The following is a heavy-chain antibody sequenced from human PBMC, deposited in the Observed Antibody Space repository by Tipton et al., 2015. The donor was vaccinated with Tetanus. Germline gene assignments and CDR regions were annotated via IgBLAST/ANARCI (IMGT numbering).Heavy chain of an antibody. CDR3: ARDHGVVAATPEYFDY. D-gene: IGHD2-15*01. J-gene: IGHJ4*02. CDR2: INHSGST. CDR1: GGSFSGYY. V-gene: IGHV4-34*01. Sequence: TLSLTCAVYGGSFSGYYWSWVRQPPGKGLEWIGEINHSGSTNYNPSLKSRVTMSVDTSKNQFSLKLSSVTAADTAVYYCARDHGVVAATPEYFDYWGQGTLVTVSS.